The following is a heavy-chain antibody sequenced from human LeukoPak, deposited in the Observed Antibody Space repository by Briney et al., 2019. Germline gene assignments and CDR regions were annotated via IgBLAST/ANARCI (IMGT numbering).Heavy chain of an antibody. J-gene: IGHJ6*03. D-gene: IGHD4-17*01. Sequence: NPPETLSLTCTVSGYSISSGYYWGWIRQPPGKGLEWIGSIYHSGSTYYNPSLKSRVTISVDTSKNQFSLKLSSVTAADTAVYYCARSYGDYENAYYYYYMDVWGKGTTVTVSS. CDR3: ARSYGDYENAYYYYYMDV. CDR2: IYHSGST. CDR1: GYSISSGYY. V-gene: IGHV4-38-2*02.